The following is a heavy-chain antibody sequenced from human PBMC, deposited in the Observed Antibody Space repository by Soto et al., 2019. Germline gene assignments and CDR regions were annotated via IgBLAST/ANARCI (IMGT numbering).Heavy chain of an antibody. CDR3: ARDPGLSSSSHYYYYRLDV. Sequence: ASVKVSCKASGFTLTGYYVHWVLQAPGQGLEWMGWINPNSGATNYAQEFQGWVTLTRDTSINTAYMELTRLRSDDTAVYYCARDPGLSSSSHYYYYRLDVWGQGTTVTVSS. CDR1: GFTLTGYY. J-gene: IGHJ6*02. D-gene: IGHD6-6*01. CDR2: INPNSGAT. V-gene: IGHV1-2*04.